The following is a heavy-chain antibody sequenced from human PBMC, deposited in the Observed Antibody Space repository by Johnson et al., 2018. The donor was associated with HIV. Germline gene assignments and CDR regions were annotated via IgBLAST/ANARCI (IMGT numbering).Heavy chain of an antibody. J-gene: IGHJ3*02. CDR3: AKAGQMVAATSAFDI. Sequence: VQLVESGGGLVKPGGSLRLSCAASGFTFSDYSMNWVRQAPGKGLEWVSGISWNGGRTDDADSVKGRFTISRDNVKNSLYLQMNSLRAEDTAVYYCAKAGQMVAATSAFDIWGQGTMVTVSS. V-gene: IGHV3-11*04. CDR1: GFTFSDYS. D-gene: IGHD2-15*01. CDR2: ISWNGGRT.